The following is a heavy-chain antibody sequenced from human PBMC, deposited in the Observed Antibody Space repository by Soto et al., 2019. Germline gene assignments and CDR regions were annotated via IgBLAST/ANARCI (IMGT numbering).Heavy chain of an antibody. Sequence: SETLSLTCTVSGGPVSSGSYYWSWIRQPPGKGLEWIGYIYYSGSTNYNPSLKSRVTISVDTSKNQFSLKLSSVTAADTAVYYCASQSIAAAGTDPPDYWGQGTLVTVSS. J-gene: IGHJ4*02. CDR2: IYYSGST. CDR1: GGPVSSGSYY. V-gene: IGHV4-61*01. D-gene: IGHD6-13*01. CDR3: ASQSIAAAGTDPPDY.